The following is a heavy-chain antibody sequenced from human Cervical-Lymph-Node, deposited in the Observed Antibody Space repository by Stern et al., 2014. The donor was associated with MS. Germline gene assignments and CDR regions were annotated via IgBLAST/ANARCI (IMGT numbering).Heavy chain of an antibody. CDR2: IYWDDDK. CDR1: GFSLSSGGVS. V-gene: IGHV2-5*02. D-gene: IGHD3-16*01. J-gene: IGHJ4*02. CDR3: AHETPYGGVHLPDY. Sequence: QITLKESGPTLVKPTQTLTLTCTFSGFSLSSGGVSVGWIRQPPGKALEWLALIYWDDDKSYSPSHKSRLTITKDTSKNQVVLTMTDMDPVDTATYYCAHETPYGGVHLPDYWGQGTLVTVSS.